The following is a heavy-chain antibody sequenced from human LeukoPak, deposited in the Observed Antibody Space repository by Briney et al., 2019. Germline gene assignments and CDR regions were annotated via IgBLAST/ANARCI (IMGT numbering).Heavy chain of an antibody. CDR2: ISTSSSYI. CDR3: ARTGGSYPYYFEY. D-gene: IGHD1-26*01. Sequence: GGSLRLSCAASGFTFNRYNMNWVRRAPGKGLEWVSSISTSSSYIYYADSVKGRFTLSRDNAKNSLYLQMNSLRAEDTAVYYCARTGGSYPYYFEYWGQGTLVTVSS. V-gene: IGHV3-21*01. J-gene: IGHJ4*02. CDR1: GFTFNRYN.